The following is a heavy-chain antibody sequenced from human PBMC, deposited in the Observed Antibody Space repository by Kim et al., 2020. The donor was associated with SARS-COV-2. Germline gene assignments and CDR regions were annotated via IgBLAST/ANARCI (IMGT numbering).Heavy chain of an antibody. J-gene: IGHJ4*02. V-gene: IGHV3-64D*06. CDR3: VKGFGWELLLQPFDY. D-gene: IGHD1-26*01. Sequence: DSVKGRLTISRDNSKTTLYLQMSSRRAEDTAVYYCVKGFGWELLLQPFDYWGQGTLVTVSS.